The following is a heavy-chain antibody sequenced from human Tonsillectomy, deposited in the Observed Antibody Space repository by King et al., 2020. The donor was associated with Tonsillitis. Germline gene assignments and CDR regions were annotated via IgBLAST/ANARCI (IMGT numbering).Heavy chain of an antibody. Sequence: VQLVESGGGLVQPGGSLRLSCAASGFTFSSYWMSWVRQAPGKGLEWVANIKQDGSEKYYVDSVKGRFTISRDNAKNSLYLQMNSLRAEDTAVYYCARDHRQWLVRSGLDYWGQGTLVTVSS. V-gene: IGHV3-7*01. D-gene: IGHD6-19*01. CDR1: GFTFSSYW. CDR3: ARDHRQWLVRSGLDY. J-gene: IGHJ4*02. CDR2: IKQDGSEK.